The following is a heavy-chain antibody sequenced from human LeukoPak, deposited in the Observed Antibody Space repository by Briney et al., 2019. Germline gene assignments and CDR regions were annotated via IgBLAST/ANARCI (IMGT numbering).Heavy chain of an antibody. CDR2: ISSSGGSI. D-gene: IGHD3-3*01. CDR3: AKTVYDFWSGYSLWFGY. J-gene: IGHJ4*02. V-gene: IGHV3-23*01. CDR1: GFTFSNYA. Sequence: GGSLRLSCAASGFTFSNYAMSWVRQAPGKGLGWVSVISSSGGSIYYADSVKGRFTISRDNSKNTLYLQMNSLTAEDTAVYYCAKTVYDFWSGYSLWFGYWGQGTLVIVSS.